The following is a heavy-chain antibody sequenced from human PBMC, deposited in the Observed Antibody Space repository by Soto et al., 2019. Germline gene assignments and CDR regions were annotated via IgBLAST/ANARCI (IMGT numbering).Heavy chain of an antibody. V-gene: IGHV3-23*01. Sequence: EVQLLESGGGLVQPGGSLRLSCAAAGFTFSNYAMTWVRQSPGKGLEWVSTFSGSGGSTYYADSVRGRFTISRDNSKNTLFLQMNSLRVEDTAIYYCARDWTGDTCPCLAVWGQSTTVSVSS. J-gene: IGHJ6*02. CDR1: GFTFSNYA. CDR3: ARDWTGDTCPCLAV. D-gene: IGHD3-3*01. CDR2: FSGSGGST.